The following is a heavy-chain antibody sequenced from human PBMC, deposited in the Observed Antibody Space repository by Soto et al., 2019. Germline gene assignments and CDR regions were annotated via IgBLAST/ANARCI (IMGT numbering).Heavy chain of an antibody. V-gene: IGHV3-48*02. D-gene: IGHD6-13*01. J-gene: IGHJ4*02. CDR3: ARDPSLRSPSSLTGTDY. CDR2: ISSSSSTI. CDR1: GFTFSSYS. Sequence: PXGSLRLSCAASGFTFSSYSMNWVRQAPGKGLEWVSYISSSSSTIYYADSVKGRFTISRDNAKNSLYLQMNRLRDEDTAVYYCARDPSLRSPSSLTGTDYWGQGTLVTVSS.